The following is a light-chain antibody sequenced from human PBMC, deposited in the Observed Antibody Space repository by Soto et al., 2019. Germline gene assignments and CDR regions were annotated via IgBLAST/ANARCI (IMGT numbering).Light chain of an antibody. CDR1: QSVTSNY. CDR3: HQYGSSITWT. Sequence: EVELTQSPGTVSLSPGERATLSCRASQSVTSNYLAWYQQKPGQAPRLLIYAASSRATGIPDRCSGRGSGRDFILSISRLEPEDFVVYYCHQYGSSITWTFGQGTKVEIK. V-gene: IGKV3-20*01. CDR2: AAS. J-gene: IGKJ1*01.